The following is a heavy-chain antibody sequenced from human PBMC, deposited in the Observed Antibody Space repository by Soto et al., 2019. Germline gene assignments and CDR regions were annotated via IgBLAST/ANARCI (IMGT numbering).Heavy chain of an antibody. CDR2: IDPSDSYT. V-gene: IGHV5-10-1*01. D-gene: IGHD6-19*01. CDR1: GYSFTSYW. CDR3: ARRADSSGSPGMDV. Sequence: GESLKISCKGSGYSFTSYWISWVRQMPGKGLEWMGRIDPSDSYTNYSPSFQGHVTISADKSISTAYLQWSSLKASYAAMYYCARRADSSGSPGMDVWGQGTTVTVSS. J-gene: IGHJ6*02.